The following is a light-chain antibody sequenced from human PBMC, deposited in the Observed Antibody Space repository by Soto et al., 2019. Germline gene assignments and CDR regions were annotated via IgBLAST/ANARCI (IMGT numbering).Light chain of an antibody. Sequence: EIVMTQSPATLSVSPGERATLPCRASQSVSSNLAWYQQKPGQAPRLLIYGASTRATGLPDRISGRGSGTEFTLTISSLQSEDFALYYCQQYNDWPLTFGGGTKVEIK. CDR2: GAS. V-gene: IGKV3-15*01. CDR3: QQYNDWPLT. CDR1: QSVSSN. J-gene: IGKJ4*01.